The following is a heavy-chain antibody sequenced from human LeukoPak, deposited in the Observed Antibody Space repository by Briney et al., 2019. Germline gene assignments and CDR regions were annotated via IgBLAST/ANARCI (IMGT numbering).Heavy chain of an antibody. CDR2: IYHSGST. CDR3: ARQVGDIVVVPAAMGRAHLEFYYYMDV. J-gene: IGHJ6*03. D-gene: IGHD2-2*01. Sequence: SETLSLTCAVSGYSISSDYYWGWIRQPPGKGLEWFGSIYHSGSTYYNPSLKSRVTISVDTSKNQFSLKLSSVTAADTAVYYCARQVGDIVVVPAAMGRAHLEFYYYMDVWGKGTTVTVSS. V-gene: IGHV4-38-2*01. CDR1: GYSISSDYY.